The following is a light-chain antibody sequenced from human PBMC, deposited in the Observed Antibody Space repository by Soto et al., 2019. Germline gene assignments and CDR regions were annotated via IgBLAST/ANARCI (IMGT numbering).Light chain of an antibody. CDR1: QTISSNF. V-gene: IGKV3-20*01. CDR3: QQCGSSPWT. J-gene: IGKJ1*01. Sequence: EIVLTQSPGTLSLSPGEGATLACRASQTISSNFLAWDQQKPGQAPRLLIYGVSIRATGIPDRFSGSGSGTDFTLTISRLEPEDFAVYYCQQCGSSPWTFGQGTTVEIK. CDR2: GVS.